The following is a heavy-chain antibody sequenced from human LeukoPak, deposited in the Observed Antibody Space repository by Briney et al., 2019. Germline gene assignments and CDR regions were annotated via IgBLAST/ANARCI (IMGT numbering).Heavy chain of an antibody. Sequence: PGGSLRLSCADTGFTFSNYAMHWVRQAPGEGLEYVSAISSNGGSTYYADSVKGRFTISRDNSKNTLFLQMGSLRVEDMAVYYCARGLRAYYYYGMDVWGQGTTVTVSS. CDR1: GFTFSNYA. CDR3: ARGLRAYYYYGMDV. V-gene: IGHV3-64*02. CDR2: ISSNGGST. D-gene: IGHD3-3*01. J-gene: IGHJ6*02.